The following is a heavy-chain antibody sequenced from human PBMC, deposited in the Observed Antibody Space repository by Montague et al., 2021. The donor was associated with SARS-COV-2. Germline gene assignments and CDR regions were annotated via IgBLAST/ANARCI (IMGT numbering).Heavy chain of an antibody. CDR3: ATDFAAHYDILTGSGRTFSLLY. CDR2: FDPEDGET. CDR1: GYTLTELS. D-gene: IGHD3-9*01. V-gene: IGHV1-24*01. J-gene: IGHJ4*02. Sequence: SVKVSCKVSGYTLTELSMHWVRQAPGKGLEWMGGFDPEDGETIYAQKFQGRVTMTEDTSTDTAYMELSSLRSEDTAVYYCATDFAAHYDILTGSGRTFSLLYWGQGTLVTVSS.